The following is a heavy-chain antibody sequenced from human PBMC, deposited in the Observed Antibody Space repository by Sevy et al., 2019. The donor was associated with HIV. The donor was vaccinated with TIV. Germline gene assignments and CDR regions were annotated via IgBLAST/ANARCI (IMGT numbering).Heavy chain of an antibody. CDR1: GFSFISYP. D-gene: IGHD3-22*01. V-gene: IGHV3-48*02. Sequence: GGSLRLSCAASGFSFISYPMSWVRQSLGKGLEWVSYIGRGGSPIYYADSLGGRFTISRDNAKNSLSLQMNGLRDDDTAVYYCAGIRDGSEYLFDYWGQGTLVTVSS. CDR2: IGRGGSPI. CDR3: AGIRDGSEYLFDY. J-gene: IGHJ4*02.